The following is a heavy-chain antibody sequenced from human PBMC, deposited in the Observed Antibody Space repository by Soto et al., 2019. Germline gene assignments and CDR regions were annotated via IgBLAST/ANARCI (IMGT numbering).Heavy chain of an antibody. CDR3: ARDKRGYSYGLDY. V-gene: IGHV4-31*03. CDR2: IYYSGST. J-gene: IGHJ4*02. D-gene: IGHD5-18*01. Sequence: SETLSLTCTVSGGSISSGGYYWSWIRQHPGKGLEWIGYIYYSGSTYYNPSLKSRVTISVDTSKNQFSLKLSSVTAADTAVYYCARDKRGYSYGLDYWGQGTLVTVSS. CDR1: GGSISSGGYY.